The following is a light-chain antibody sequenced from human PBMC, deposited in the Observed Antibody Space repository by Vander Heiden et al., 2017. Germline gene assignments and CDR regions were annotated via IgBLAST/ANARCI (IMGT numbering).Light chain of an antibody. CDR1: QSVSSN. J-gene: IGKJ1*01. V-gene: IGKV3-15*01. CDR3: QQDNNCPLT. Sequence: EIVMTQSPATLSVSPGERATPSCRASQSVSSNLAWYQQKPGQAPRLLIYGASTRATGIPARFSGSGSGTEFTLTISSLQSEDFAVYYCQQDNNCPLTFGQGTKVEIK. CDR2: GAS.